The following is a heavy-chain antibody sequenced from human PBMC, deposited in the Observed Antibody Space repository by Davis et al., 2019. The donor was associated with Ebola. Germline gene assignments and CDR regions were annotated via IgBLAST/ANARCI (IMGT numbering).Heavy chain of an antibody. J-gene: IGHJ4*02. V-gene: IGHV1-69*06. Sequence: AASVKVSCKASGGSFSKYVISWVRLAPGQGLEWMGGIIPAFRTANYAQKFQGRLTITADKSTSTAYMELSSLRSEDTAVYYCARDNSWYRLDFDYWGQGTLVTVSS. CDR3: ARDNSWYRLDFDY. D-gene: IGHD6-13*01. CDR2: IIPAFRTA. CDR1: GGSFSKYV.